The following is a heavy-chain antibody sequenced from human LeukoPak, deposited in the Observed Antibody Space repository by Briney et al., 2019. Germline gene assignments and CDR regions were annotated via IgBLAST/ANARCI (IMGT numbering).Heavy chain of an antibody. Sequence: GGSLRLSCAASGFTFSSYSMNWVRQAPGKGLEWVSSISSSSSYIYYADSVKGRFTISRDNAKNSLYLQMNSLRAEDTAVYYCARPGGDNYYDSSGLQPPPQNYWGQGTLVTVSS. CDR2: ISSSSSYI. CDR1: GFTFSSYS. V-gene: IGHV3-21*01. J-gene: IGHJ4*02. CDR3: ARPGGDNYYDSSGLQPPPQNY. D-gene: IGHD3-22*01.